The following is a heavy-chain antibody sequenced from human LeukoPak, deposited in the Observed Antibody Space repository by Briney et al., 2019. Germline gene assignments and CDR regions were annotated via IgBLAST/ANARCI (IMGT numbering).Heavy chain of an antibody. J-gene: IGHJ4*02. Sequence: SETLSLTCAVSGYSISSGYYWGWIRQPPGKGLEWIGSIYHSGSTYYNPSLKSRVTISVDTSKNQFSLKLSSVTAADTAVYYCARHLAVAGSYYFDYWGQGTPVTVSS. CDR3: ARHLAVAGSYYFDY. V-gene: IGHV4-38-2*01. CDR1: GYSISSGYY. CDR2: IYHSGST. D-gene: IGHD6-19*01.